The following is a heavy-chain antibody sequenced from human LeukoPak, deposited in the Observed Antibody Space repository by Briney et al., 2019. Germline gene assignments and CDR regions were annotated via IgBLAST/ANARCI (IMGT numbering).Heavy chain of an antibody. Sequence: GGSLRLSCAASGFTFSRYAMHWVRQAPGKGLEWVAVISHDGSSEYYADSVKGRFTISRDDSKNSLYLQMNSLRAEDTAVYSCARGSTTSCYSSGDYWGQGTLVTVSP. V-gene: IGHV3-30-3*01. J-gene: IGHJ4*02. CDR1: GFTFSRYA. D-gene: IGHD2-2*01. CDR3: ARGSTTSCYSSGDY. CDR2: ISHDGSSE.